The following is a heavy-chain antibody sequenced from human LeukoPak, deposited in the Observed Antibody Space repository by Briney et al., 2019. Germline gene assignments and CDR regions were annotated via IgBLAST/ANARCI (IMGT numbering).Heavy chain of an antibody. J-gene: IGHJ5*02. CDR1: GGSISGYY. Sequence: SETLSLTCTVSGGSISGYYWSWIRQPAGKGLEWIGRIYTTGSTNYNPSLKSRVTMSVDTSKHQFSLKLSSVTAADTAVYYCVKVYSRNNVFDPWGQGTLVTVSS. V-gene: IGHV4-4*07. CDR3: VKVYSRNNVFDP. D-gene: IGHD1/OR15-1a*01. CDR2: IYTTGST.